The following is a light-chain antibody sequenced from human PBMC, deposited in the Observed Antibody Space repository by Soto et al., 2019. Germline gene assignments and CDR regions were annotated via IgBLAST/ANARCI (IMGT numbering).Light chain of an antibody. J-gene: IGKJ5*01. CDR1: HSVTTH. CDR2: DAS. V-gene: IGKV3-20*01. CDR3: QQYGSSPLT. Sequence: EIVLTQSPDTLSLSPGERATLSCWASHSVTTHLAWFQQRPGQTPRLLIYDASTRAPGIPARFSGRGSGADFTLTISRLEPEDFAVYYCQQYGSSPLTFGGGTRLEI.